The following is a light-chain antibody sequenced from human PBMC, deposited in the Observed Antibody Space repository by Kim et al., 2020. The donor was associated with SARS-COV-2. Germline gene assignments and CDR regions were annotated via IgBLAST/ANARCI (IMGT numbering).Light chain of an antibody. CDR2: GAL. Sequence: EIVLTQSPGTLSLSPGERATLSCRASHYVSSNFLAWYQHKPGQAPRLLIYGALSRPTGIPDRFSGSGSGTDFTLTINRLEPEDFAVYYCQQYGDSPYTFGQGTKLEI. V-gene: IGKV3-20*01. CDR3: QQYGDSPYT. CDR1: HYVSSNF. J-gene: IGKJ2*01.